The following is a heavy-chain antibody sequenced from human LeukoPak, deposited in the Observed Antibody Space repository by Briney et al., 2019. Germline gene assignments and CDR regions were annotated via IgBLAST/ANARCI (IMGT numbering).Heavy chain of an antibody. V-gene: IGHV3-21*06. D-gene: IGHD1-14*01. Sequence: PGGSLRLSCTTSGLTFSTSGFNWVRQAPGKGLEWVASIGPTGFDRYHADSIKGRFTISRDNANNFLYLQTDSLRAEDTAVYYCATETNGRHYDYWGQGTLLTVSS. J-gene: IGHJ4*02. CDR3: ATETNGRHYDY. CDR2: IGPTGFDR. CDR1: GLTFSTSG.